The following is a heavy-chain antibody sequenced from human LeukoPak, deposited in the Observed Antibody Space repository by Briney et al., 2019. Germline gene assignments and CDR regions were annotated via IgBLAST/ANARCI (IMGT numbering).Heavy chain of an antibody. CDR2: IYTSGST. D-gene: IGHD5-18*01. J-gene: IGHJ4*02. V-gene: IGHV4-4*09. Sequence: SETLSLTCTVSGGSISSYYWSWIRQPPGKGLEWIGYIYTSGSTNYNPSLKSRVTISVDTSKNQFSLKLSSVTAADTAVYYCARCGYSYGTGYHFDYWGQGALVTVSS. CDR3: ARCGYSYGTGYHFDY. CDR1: GGSISSYY.